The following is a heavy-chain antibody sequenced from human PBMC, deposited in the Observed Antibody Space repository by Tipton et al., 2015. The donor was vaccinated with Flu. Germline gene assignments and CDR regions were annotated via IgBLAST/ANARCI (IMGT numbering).Heavy chain of an antibody. Sequence: TLSLTCSVSGDSIGSRYYWGWIRQPPGKGLEWIGNIHKTGGAYYNPSLTSRVTISVDTSKEQVSLNLTSVTAADTAVYYCASAGGYWGQGILVTVSS. CDR2: IHKTGGA. CDR1: GDSIGSRYY. CDR3: ASAGGY. J-gene: IGHJ4*02. D-gene: IGHD3-10*01. V-gene: IGHV4-38-2*01.